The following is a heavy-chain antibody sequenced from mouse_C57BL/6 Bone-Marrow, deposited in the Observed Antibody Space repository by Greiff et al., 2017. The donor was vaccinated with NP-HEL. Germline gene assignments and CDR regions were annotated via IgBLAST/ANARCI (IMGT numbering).Heavy chain of an antibody. CDR1: GFNIKDDY. J-gene: IGHJ3*01. D-gene: IGHD1-1*01. Sequence: VQLQQSGAELVRPGASVKLSCTASGFNIKDDYMHWVKQRPEQGLEWIGWIDPENGDPEYASKFQGKATITADTSSNTAYLQLSSLTSEDTAVYYCTLNYYGSSLAWFAYWGQGTLVTVSA. CDR3: TLNYYGSSLAWFAY. CDR2: IDPENGDP. V-gene: IGHV14-4*01.